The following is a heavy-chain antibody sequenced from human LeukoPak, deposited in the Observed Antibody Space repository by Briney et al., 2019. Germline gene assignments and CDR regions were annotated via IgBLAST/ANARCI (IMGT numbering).Heavy chain of an antibody. CDR1: GGSISSGGYY. D-gene: IGHD3-10*01. CDR3: ARVRGGAFDI. CDR2: IYLSGST. J-gene: IGHJ3*02. V-gene: IGHV4-30-2*01. Sequence: SETLSLTCTVSGGSISSGGYYWSWIRQPPGKGLEWIGYIYLSGSTYYNPSLKSRVTISVDRSKNQFSLKLSSVTAADTAVYYCARVRGGAFDIWGQGTMVTVSS.